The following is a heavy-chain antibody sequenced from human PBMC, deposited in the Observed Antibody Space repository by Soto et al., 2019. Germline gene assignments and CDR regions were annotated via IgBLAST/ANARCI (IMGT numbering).Heavy chain of an antibody. V-gene: IGHV1-2*04. Sequence: SSVKVSCKASGYTFTGYYIHWVRQAPGQGLEWMGWVNPNSGGTNYAQKFQGWVTMTRDTSISTAYMELSRLRSDDTAVYYCVTSRVSVAVAGETEYYFDYWG. CDR3: VTSRVSVAVAGETEYYFDY. CDR2: VNPNSGGT. D-gene: IGHD6-19*01. CDR1: GYTFTGYY. J-gene: IGHJ4*01.